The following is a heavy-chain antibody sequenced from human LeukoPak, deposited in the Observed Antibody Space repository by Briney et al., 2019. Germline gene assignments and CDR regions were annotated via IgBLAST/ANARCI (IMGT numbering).Heavy chain of an antibody. J-gene: IGHJ6*02. D-gene: IGHD5-12*01. V-gene: IGHV3-13*01. CDR3: AGVGYGKDGMDV. CDR2: IGTAGDT. CDR1: GFTFSSYD. Sequence: GGSLRLSCAASGFTFSSYDMHWVRQATGKGLEWVSAIGTAGDTYYPGSVKGRFTISRENAKNSLYLQMNSLRAGDTAVYYCAGVGYGKDGMDVWGQGTTVTVSS.